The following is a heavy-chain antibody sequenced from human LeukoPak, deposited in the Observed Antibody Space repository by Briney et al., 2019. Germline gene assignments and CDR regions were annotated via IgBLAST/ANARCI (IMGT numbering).Heavy chain of an antibody. J-gene: IGHJ5*02. CDR1: GGTFSSYA. V-gene: IGHV1-69*13. CDR2: IIPIFGTA. Sequence: GASVKVSCKASGGTFSSYAISWVRQAPGQGLEWMGGIIPIFGTANYAQKFQGRVTITADESTSTAYMELSSLRSEDTAVYYCAREATYGSGSLNWFDPWGQGTLVTVSS. CDR3: AREATYGSGSLNWFDP. D-gene: IGHD3-10*01.